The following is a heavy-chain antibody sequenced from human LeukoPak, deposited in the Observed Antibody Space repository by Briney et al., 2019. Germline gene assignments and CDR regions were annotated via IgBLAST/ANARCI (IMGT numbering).Heavy chain of an antibody. CDR2: ISAYNGNT. D-gene: IGHD5-18*01. J-gene: IGHJ4*02. CDR3: ASSGYSYGYFDY. V-gene: IGHV1-18*04. Sequence: ASVKVSCKAAGYTFTGYDMHWGRQAPGQGLEWMGWISAYNGNTNYAQKLQGRVTMTTDTSTSIAYMELRSLRSDDTAVYYCASSGYSYGYFDYWGQGTLVTVSS. CDR1: GYTFTGYD.